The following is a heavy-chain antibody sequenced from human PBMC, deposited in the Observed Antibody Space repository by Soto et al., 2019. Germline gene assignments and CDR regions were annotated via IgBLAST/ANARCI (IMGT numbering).Heavy chain of an antibody. CDR3: TTDPTLVGPRGAF. Sequence: GGSLRLSCVVSGFSFSDYGMHWVRQAPGKGLEWVAVIPYDGSNQYYADSVKGRSTISRDNSKNTLYLQMNSLRAEDTAVYYCTTDPTLVGPRGAFWGQGTLVTVPQ. J-gene: IGHJ4*02. CDR2: IPYDGSNQ. D-gene: IGHD1-26*01. CDR1: GFSFSDYG. V-gene: IGHV3-30*03.